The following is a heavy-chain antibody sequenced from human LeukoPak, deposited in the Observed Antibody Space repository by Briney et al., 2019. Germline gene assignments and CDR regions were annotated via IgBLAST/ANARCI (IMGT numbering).Heavy chain of an antibody. J-gene: IGHJ3*02. CDR2: ISYDGSNK. CDR3: AKDTGFTMIVVVGAFDI. Sequence: GGSLRLSCAASGSTFSSYGMHWVRQAPGKGLEWVAVISYDGSNKYYADSVKGRFTISRDNSKNTLYLQMNSLRAEDTAVYYCAKDTGFTMIVVVGAFDIWGQGTMVTVSS. V-gene: IGHV3-30*18. D-gene: IGHD3-22*01. CDR1: GSTFSSYG.